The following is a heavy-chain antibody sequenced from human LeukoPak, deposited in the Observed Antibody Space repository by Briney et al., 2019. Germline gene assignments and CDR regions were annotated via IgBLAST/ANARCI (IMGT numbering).Heavy chain of an antibody. CDR3: ARSAGSTWGTDS. D-gene: IGHD6-13*01. CDR1: GGSMSCYY. V-gene: IGHV4-59*13. J-gene: IGHJ4*02. Sequence: PSEPLSLTCSVSGGSMSCYYWSWIRQPPGKGLEYIGYMYYSGTSKYNPSLKSRVTISLDTSKDQFSLRLNSVTAADTAVYYCARSAGSTWGTDSWGQGTLVTVSS. CDR2: MYYSGTS.